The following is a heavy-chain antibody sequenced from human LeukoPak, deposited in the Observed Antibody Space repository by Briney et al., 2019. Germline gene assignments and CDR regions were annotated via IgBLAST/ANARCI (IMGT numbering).Heavy chain of an antibody. J-gene: IGHJ4*02. Sequence: PGGSLRPSCAASGFTFSDYYMSWIRQAPGKGLEWVSYISSSSSYTNYADSVKGRFTISRDNAKNSLYLQMNSLRAEDTAVYYCARGGMTTVTIFDYWGQGTLVTVSS. D-gene: IGHD4-17*01. V-gene: IGHV3-11*06. CDR2: ISSSSSYT. CDR1: GFTFSDYY. CDR3: ARGGMTTVTIFDY.